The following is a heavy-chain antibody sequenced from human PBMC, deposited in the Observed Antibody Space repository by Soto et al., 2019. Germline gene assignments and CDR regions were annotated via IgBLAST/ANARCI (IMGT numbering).Heavy chain of an antibody. V-gene: IGHV3-74*01. J-gene: IGHJ4*02. CDR3: AGLYGQFYY. D-gene: IGHD2-8*01. CDR1: EFSLSSYW. CDR2: INSXGSST. Sequence: XXSLRLSCAASEFSLSSYWMYWVRQVPGKGLVWVXRINSXGSSTRYADSXXGRFTISXXNAKNTLYMHMNSMRAEDTAVYYCAGLYGQFYYWGQGALVTVSS.